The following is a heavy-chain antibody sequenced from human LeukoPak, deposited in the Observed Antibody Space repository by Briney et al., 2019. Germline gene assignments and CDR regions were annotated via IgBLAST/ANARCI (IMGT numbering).Heavy chain of an antibody. V-gene: IGHV3-23*01. CDR3: AKGTTSSPTCPIDY. D-gene: IGHD2-2*01. Sequence: GGSLRLSCAASGFTFPSYAMNWVRQAPGKGLQWVSVISDSGGSAHYADSAQGRFTISRDNSKNTLYIQMNSLRAEDTAIYYCAKGTTSSPTCPIDYWGPGTLVTVSS. CDR2: ISDSGGSA. J-gene: IGHJ4*02. CDR1: GFTFPSYA.